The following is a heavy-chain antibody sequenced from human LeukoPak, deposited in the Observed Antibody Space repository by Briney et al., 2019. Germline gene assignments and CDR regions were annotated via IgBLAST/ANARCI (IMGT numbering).Heavy chain of an antibody. CDR2: IRYDGSNK. CDR1: GFTFSSYG. D-gene: IGHD2-2*01. CDR3: AKGPVVVPAAIDKNFDY. Sequence: GGSLRLSCAASGFTFSSYGMHWVRQAPGEGLEWVAFIRYDGSNKYYADSVKGRFTISRDNSKNTLYLQMNSLRAEDTAVYYCAKGPVVVPAAIDKNFDYWGQGTLVTVSS. J-gene: IGHJ4*02. V-gene: IGHV3-30*02.